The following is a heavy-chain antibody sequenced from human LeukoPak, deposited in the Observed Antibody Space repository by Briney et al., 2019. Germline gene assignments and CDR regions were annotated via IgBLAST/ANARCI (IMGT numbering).Heavy chain of an antibody. CDR3: ARERTVSRDASDI. Sequence: PGGSLRLSCAASGFTFSSYSMNWVRQAPGKGLEWVSSISSSSTYINYADSVKGRFTISRDNSKNSLYLQMNSLRAEDTAVFYCARERTVSRDASDIWGQGTMVTVSS. V-gene: IGHV3-21*04. CDR2: ISSSSTYI. CDR1: GFTFSSYS. D-gene: IGHD4-11*01. J-gene: IGHJ3*02.